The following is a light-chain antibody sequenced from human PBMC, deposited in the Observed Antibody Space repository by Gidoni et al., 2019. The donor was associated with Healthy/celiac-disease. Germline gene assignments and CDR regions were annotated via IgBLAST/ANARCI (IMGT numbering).Light chain of an antibody. Sequence: EIVLTQSPATLSLSPGERAPLSCRASQSVSSYLAWYQQKPGQAPRLLIYDASNRATGIPARFSGSGSGTDFTLTISSLEPEDFAVYYCQQRSNWPPMYTFXQXTKLXIK. V-gene: IGKV3-11*01. CDR2: DAS. J-gene: IGKJ2*01. CDR3: QQRSNWPPMYT. CDR1: QSVSSY.